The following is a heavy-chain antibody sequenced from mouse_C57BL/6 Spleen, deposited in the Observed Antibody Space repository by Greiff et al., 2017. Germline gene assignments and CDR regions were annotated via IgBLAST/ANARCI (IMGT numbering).Heavy chain of an antibody. CDR3: ARDYYGSSYVGYYAMDD. J-gene: IGHJ4*01. CDR1: GFTFTDYY. Sequence: DVKLVESGGGLVQPGGSLSLSCAASGFTFTDYYMSWVRQPPGKEHGWLGVIRNKANGNTSEYSASMKGRFTISRDNSQSILYLQMNALRAEDSATYYCARDYYGSSYVGYYAMDDWGQGTSVTVSS. V-gene: IGHV7-3*01. CDR2: IRNKANGNTS. D-gene: IGHD1-1*01.